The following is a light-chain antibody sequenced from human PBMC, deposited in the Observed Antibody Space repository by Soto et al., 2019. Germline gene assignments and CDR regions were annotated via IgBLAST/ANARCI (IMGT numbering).Light chain of an antibody. J-gene: IGKJ1*01. V-gene: IGKV3-11*01. Sequence: EIVLTQSPVTLSLSPGERATLSCRASQSVSSYLAWYQQKPGQAPRLLIYDTFNRATGIPARFSGSGSGTDFTLTISSPEPEDFVVYYCQHRRNWPWTFGQGTRVEIK. CDR1: QSVSSY. CDR3: QHRRNWPWT. CDR2: DTF.